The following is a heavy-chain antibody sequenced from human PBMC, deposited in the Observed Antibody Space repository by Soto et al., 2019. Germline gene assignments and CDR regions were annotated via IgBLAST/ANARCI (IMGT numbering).Heavy chain of an antibody. CDR1: GGTFSSYT. CDR3: ASRNGNTVTTRETSAFGI. Sequence: SVKVSCKASGGTFSSYTISWVRQAPGQGLEWMGRIIPILGIADYAQKFQGRVTITADKSTSTAYMELSSLRSEDTAVYYCASRNGNTVTTRETSAFGIWGQGTMVTV. D-gene: IGHD4-17*01. J-gene: IGHJ3*02. CDR2: IIPILGIA. V-gene: IGHV1-69*02.